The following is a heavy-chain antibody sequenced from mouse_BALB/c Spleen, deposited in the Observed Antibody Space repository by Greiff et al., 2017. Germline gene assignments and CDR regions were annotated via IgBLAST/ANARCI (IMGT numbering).Heavy chain of an antibody. CDR3: ALYYGSSYSWFAY. CDR2: ISYSGST. Sequence: ESGPGLVKPSQSLSLTCTVTGYSITSDYAWNWIRQFPGNKLEWMGYISYSGSTSYNPSLKSRISITRDTSKNQFFLQLNSVTTEDTATYYCALYYGSSYSWFAYWGQGTLVTVSA. CDR1: GYSITSDYA. V-gene: IGHV3-2*02. J-gene: IGHJ3*01. D-gene: IGHD1-1*01.